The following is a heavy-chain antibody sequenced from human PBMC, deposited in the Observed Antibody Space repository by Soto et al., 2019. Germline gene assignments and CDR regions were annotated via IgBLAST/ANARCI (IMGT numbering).Heavy chain of an antibody. J-gene: IGHJ3*02. CDR1: GCSFTSYA. Sequence: GASVRVSCKASGCSFTSYAMHWVRQAPGQRLEWMGWINAGNGNTKYSQKFQGRVTITRDTSASTAYMELSSLRSEDTAVYYCARDLLLAGWGDYVWGSYRDDAFDIWGQGTMVTVSS. D-gene: IGHD3-16*02. V-gene: IGHV1-3*01. CDR2: INAGNGNT. CDR3: ARDLLLAGWGDYVWGSYRDDAFDI.